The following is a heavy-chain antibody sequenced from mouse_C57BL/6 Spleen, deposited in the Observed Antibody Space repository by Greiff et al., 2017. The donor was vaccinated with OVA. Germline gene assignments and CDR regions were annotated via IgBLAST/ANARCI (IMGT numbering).Heavy chain of an antibody. D-gene: IGHD5-1*01. CDR2: INPNNGGT. J-gene: IGHJ1*03. CDR1: GYTFTDYY. CDR3: ARKSTPRHFDV. Sequence: EVQLQQSGPELVKPGASVKISCKASGYTFTDYYMNWVKQSHGKSLEWIGDINPNNGGTSYNQKFKGKATLTVDKSSSTAYMELRSLTSEDSAVYYCARKSTPRHFDVWGTGTTVTVSS. V-gene: IGHV1-26*01.